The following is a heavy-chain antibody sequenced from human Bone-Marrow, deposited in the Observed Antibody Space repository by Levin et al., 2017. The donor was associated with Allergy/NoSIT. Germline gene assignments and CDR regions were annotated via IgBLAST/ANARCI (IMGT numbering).Heavy chain of an antibody. D-gene: IGHD2-15*01. J-gene: IGHJ6*02. V-gene: IGHV4-34*01. CDR3: ARGIRILHYYAMDV. Sequence: SETLSLTCVVSGGSFSGSYWSWVRQPPGKGLEWIGEMNHSGRSNYNPSLKSRVTISVDTSKNQFSLNLSSVTAADTAVYYCARGIRILHYYAMDVWGQGTTVTVSS. CDR2: MNHSGRS. CDR1: GGSFSGSY.